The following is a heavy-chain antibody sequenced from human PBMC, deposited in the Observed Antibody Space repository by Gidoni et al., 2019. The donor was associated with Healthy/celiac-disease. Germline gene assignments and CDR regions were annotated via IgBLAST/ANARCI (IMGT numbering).Heavy chain of an antibody. CDR2: INPNSGGT. J-gene: IGHJ5*02. V-gene: IGHV1-2*06. D-gene: IGHD6-19*01. Sequence: QVQLVQSGAVVKKPGASVKVSCKASGQGLEWMGRINPNSGGTNYAQKFQGRVTMTRDTSISTAYMELSRLRSDDTAVYYCARAFIAVALGRFDPWGQGTLVTVSS. CDR3: ARAFIAVALGRFDP. CDR1: G.